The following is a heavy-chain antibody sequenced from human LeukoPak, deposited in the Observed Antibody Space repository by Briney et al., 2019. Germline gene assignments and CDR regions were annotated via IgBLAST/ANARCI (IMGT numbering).Heavy chain of an antibody. CDR1: LSTLSIYA. V-gene: IGHV1-18*01. CDR3: ARDHSNWNYAPDF. Sequence: ASLKDSRKASLSTLSIYASSSVRQAPGQRLQWLGRISAYNGNTNYARKFRDRVTMRTDTSTGTAYLDVRNLTSDDTAVYYCARDHSNWNYAPDFWGQGTLVIVSS. J-gene: IGHJ4*02. D-gene: IGHD1-7*01. CDR2: ISAYNGNT.